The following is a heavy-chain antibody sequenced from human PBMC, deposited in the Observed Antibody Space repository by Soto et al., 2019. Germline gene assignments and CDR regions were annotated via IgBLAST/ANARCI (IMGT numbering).Heavy chain of an antibody. V-gene: IGHV1-18*01. Sequence: QVQLVQSGAEVKKPGASVKVSCKASGYTFTGYGISWVRQAPGHGLEWMGWISAYNGNTNYAQKLQGRVTMTTDTSTSTAYMELRSLRSDDTAVYYCARGASQYSSGWLFDYWGQGTLVTVSS. J-gene: IGHJ4*02. CDR3: ARGASQYSSGWLFDY. D-gene: IGHD6-19*01. CDR2: ISAYNGNT. CDR1: GYTFTGYG.